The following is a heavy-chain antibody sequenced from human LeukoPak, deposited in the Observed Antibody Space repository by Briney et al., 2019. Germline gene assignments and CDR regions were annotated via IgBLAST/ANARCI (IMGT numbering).Heavy chain of an antibody. CDR3: ARGARITIFGVVVPNFDY. J-gene: IGHJ4*02. V-gene: IGHV1-8*02. CDR2: MNPNSGNT. D-gene: IGHD3-3*01. CDR1: GGTFSSYA. Sequence: GSSVKVSCKASGGTFSSYAINWVRQATGQGLEWMGWMNPNSGNTGYAQKFQGRVTMTRNTSISTAYMELSSLRSEDTAVYYCARGARITIFGVVVPNFDYWGQGTLVTVSS.